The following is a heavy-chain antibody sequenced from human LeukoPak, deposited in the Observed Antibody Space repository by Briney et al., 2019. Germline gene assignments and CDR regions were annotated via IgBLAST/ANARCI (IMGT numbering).Heavy chain of an antibody. CDR1: GFTVSSNY. CDR2: IYSGGST. D-gene: IGHD5-18*01. V-gene: IGHV3-53*01. Sequence: GGSLRLSCAASGFTVSSNYMSWVRQAPGKGLEWVSVIYSGGSTYYADSVKGRFTISRDNSKNTLYLQMNSLRAEDTAVYYCARARQGYSCGFRQLPYFDYWGQGTLVTVSS. CDR3: ARARQGYSCGFRQLPYFDY. J-gene: IGHJ4*02.